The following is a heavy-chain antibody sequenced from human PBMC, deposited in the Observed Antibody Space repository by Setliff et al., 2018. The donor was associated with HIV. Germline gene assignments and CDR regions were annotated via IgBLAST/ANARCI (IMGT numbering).Heavy chain of an antibody. CDR1: GYTFTSYG. D-gene: IGHD3-22*01. CDR2: ISAYNGNT. CDR3: ARMIVLSASSPPNAFDI. Sequence: ASVKVSCKASGYTFTSYGISWVRQAPGQGLEWMGWISAYNGNTNYAQKLQGRVTMTTDTSTSTAYMELRSLRSDDTAVYYCARMIVLSASSPPNAFDIWGQGTMVTFS. J-gene: IGHJ3*02. V-gene: IGHV1-18*01.